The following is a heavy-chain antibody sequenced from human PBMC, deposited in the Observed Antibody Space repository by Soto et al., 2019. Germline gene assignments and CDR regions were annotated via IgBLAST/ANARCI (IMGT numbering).Heavy chain of an antibody. V-gene: IGHV3-30-3*01. CDR1: GFTFSSYA. CDR2: ISYDGSNK. Sequence: QVQLVESGGGVVQPGRSLRLSCAASGFTFSSYAMHWVRQAPGKGLEWVAVISYDGSNKYYADSVKGRFTISRDNSKNTLYLQMTSLRAEDTAVYYWARDPPGENSSRCYYPDYWGQGTLVTVS. D-gene: IGHD6-13*01. CDR3: ARDPPGENSSRCYYPDY. J-gene: IGHJ4*02.